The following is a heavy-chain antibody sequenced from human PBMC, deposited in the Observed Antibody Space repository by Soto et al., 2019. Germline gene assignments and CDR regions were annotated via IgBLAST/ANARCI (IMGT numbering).Heavy chain of an antibody. CDR2: INPNSGGA. J-gene: IGHJ4*02. Sequence: ASVKVSCKASGYTFTGYYMHWVRQAPGQGLEWMGWINPNSGGANYAQKFQGWVTMTRDTSISTAYMELSRLRSDDTAVYYCARGGNYADYFDYWGQGTLVTVSS. CDR3: ARGGNYADYFDY. D-gene: IGHD1-7*01. CDR1: GYTFTGYY. V-gene: IGHV1-2*04.